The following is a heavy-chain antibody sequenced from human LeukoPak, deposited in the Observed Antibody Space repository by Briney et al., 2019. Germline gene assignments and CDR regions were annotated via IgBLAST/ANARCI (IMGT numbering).Heavy chain of an antibody. V-gene: IGHV4-59*12. CDR1: GGSISSYY. CDR2: IYYSGST. D-gene: IGHD2-21*02. J-gene: IGHJ4*02. CDR3: ARERLAYCGGDCSH. Sequence: PSETLSLTCTVSGGSISSYYWSWIRQPPGKGLEWIGYIYYSGSTNYNPSLKSRVTISVDTSKNQFSLKLSSVTAADTAVYYCARERLAYCGGDCSHWGQGTLVTVSS.